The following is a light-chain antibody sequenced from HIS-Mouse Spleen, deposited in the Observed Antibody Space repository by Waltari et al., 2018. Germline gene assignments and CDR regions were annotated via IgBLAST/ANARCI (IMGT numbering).Light chain of an antibody. V-gene: IGLV2-11*01. Sequence: QSALTQPRSVSGSPGQSVTISCTGTSSDVGGYNYVSWYQQHPGKAPKRMIYDVSKRPSGVPDRFSGSKSGHTASLPISGRQAEDEADYYCCSYAGSYTFEVVFGGGTKLTVL. CDR1: SSDVGGYNY. CDR2: DVS. CDR3: CSYAGSYTFEVV. J-gene: IGLJ2*01.